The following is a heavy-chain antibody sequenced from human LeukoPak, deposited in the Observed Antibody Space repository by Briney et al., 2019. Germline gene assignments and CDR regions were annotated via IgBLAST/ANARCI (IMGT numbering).Heavy chain of an antibody. J-gene: IGHJ4*02. Sequence: ASVKVSCKASGYTFTSYGSSWVRQAPGQGLEWMGWISAYNGNTNYAQKLQGRVTMTTDTSTSTAYMELRSLRSDDTAVYYCARVGFADFYDYVWGSYRTPDYWGQGTLVTVSS. V-gene: IGHV1-18*01. CDR2: ISAYNGNT. D-gene: IGHD3-16*02. CDR3: ARVGFADFYDYVWGSYRTPDY. CDR1: GYTFTSYG.